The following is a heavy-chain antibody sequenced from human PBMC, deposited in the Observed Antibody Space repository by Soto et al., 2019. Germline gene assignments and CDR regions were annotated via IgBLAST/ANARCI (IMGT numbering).Heavy chain of an antibody. D-gene: IGHD6-6*01. V-gene: IGHV4-61*01. CDR2: IYYSGST. J-gene: IGHJ3*02. CDR1: GASVSSGRYY. CDR3: AKTNIARAFDI. Sequence: ECRSLTCPVSGASVSSGRYYWGWIRQTPGKGLEWIGYIYYSGSTNYNPSLKSRVTISVDTSKNQCSLKLSSVTAADTAVYYCAKTNIARAFDIWGQGTMVTVSS.